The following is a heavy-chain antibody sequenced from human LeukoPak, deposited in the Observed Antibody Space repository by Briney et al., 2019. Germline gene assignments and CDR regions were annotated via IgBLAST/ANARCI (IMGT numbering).Heavy chain of an antibody. V-gene: IGHV4-59*01. Sequence: SETLSLTCTVSGDSITSYYWSWIRQPPGKGLEWIGYIYYSGSTNYNPSLKSRVTISVDTSKNQFSLKLSSVTAADTAVYFCARQELIATTLDYWGQGTLVTVSS. CDR2: IYYSGST. D-gene: IGHD1-1*01. CDR1: GDSITSYY. J-gene: IGHJ4*02. CDR3: ARQELIATTLDY.